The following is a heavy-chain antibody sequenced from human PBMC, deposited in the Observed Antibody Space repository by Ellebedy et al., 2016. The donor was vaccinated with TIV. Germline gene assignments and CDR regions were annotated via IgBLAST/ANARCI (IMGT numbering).Heavy chain of an antibody. CDR2: IYNGAT. J-gene: IGHJ6*02. D-gene: IGHD3-9*01. CDR1: GFTFSSNA. Sequence: GESLKISCAASGFTFSSNAMSWVRQVAGKGLEWVSGIYNGATHYADSVKGRFTISRDNSMDTLYLQMNSLGVGDTAVYYCAKLGFDILTGCGGMDVWGQGTTVTVSS. V-gene: IGHV3-23*03. CDR3: AKLGFDILTGCGGMDV.